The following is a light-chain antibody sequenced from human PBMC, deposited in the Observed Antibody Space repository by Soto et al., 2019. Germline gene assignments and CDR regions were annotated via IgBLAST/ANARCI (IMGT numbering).Light chain of an antibody. CDR2: GAS. CDR1: QSVSSN. Sequence: IVMTQSPATLSVSPGERAARCCRASQSVSSNLAWYQQKPGQAPRLLIYGASTRATGIPARFSGSGSGTEFTLTISSLQSEDFAVYYCQQYNNWPLTFGQGTRLEIK. V-gene: IGKV3-15*01. J-gene: IGKJ5*01. CDR3: QQYNNWPLT.